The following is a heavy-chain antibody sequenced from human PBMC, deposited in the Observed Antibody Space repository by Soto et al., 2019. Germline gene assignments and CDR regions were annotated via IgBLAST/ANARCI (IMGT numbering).Heavy chain of an antibody. CDR3: ARGASSSSWDYGMDV. Sequence: TLSLTCTVSDGSISSYYWSWIRQPPGKGLEWIEYIYYSGSTNYNPSLKSRVTISVDTSKNQFSLKLSSVTAADTAVYYCARGASSSSWDYGMDVWGQGTTVTVSS. CDR1: DGSISSYY. D-gene: IGHD6-6*01. CDR2: IYYSGST. V-gene: IGHV4-59*01. J-gene: IGHJ6*02.